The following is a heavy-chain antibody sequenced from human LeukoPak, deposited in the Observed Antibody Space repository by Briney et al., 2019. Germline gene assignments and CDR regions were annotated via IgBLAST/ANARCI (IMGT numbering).Heavy chain of an antibody. CDR2: INQDGSKK. Sequence: GGSLRLSCAASGFTFSTYLMNWVRQTPGKRLEWVASINQDGSKKNYVDSVKGRFTISGDNAKDSLYLQMNSLRAEGTAVYYCEGAWSWGQGTLVTVSS. CDR1: GFTFSTYL. CDR3: EGAWS. D-gene: IGHD6-19*01. J-gene: IGHJ5*02. V-gene: IGHV3-7*01.